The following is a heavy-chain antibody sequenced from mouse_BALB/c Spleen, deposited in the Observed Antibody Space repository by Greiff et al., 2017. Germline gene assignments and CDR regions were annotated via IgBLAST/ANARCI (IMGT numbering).Heavy chain of an antibody. CDR2: ISSGSSTI. Sequence: EVMLVESGGGLVQPGGSRKLSCAASGFTFSSFGMHWVRQAPEKGLEWVAYISSGSSTIYYADTVKGRFTISRDNPKNTLFLQMTSLRSEDTAMYYCARRDLDYWGQGTTLTVSS. J-gene: IGHJ2*01. CDR3: ARRDLDY. V-gene: IGHV5-17*02. CDR1: GFTFSSFG.